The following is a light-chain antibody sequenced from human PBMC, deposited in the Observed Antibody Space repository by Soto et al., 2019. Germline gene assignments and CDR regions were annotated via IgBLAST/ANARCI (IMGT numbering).Light chain of an antibody. Sequence: EIVMTQSPATLSVSPGERATLSCRASQSVSSNLAWYQQKPGQAPRLLIYGASTRATGIPARFSGSGSGTEFTLTISSLQSEDFAVYYCQQYNNWPLTFGGGXXV. J-gene: IGKJ4*01. CDR1: QSVSSN. V-gene: IGKV3-15*01. CDR2: GAS. CDR3: QQYNNWPLT.